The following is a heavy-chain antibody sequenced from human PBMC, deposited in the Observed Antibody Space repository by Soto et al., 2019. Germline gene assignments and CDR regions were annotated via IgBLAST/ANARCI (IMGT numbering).Heavy chain of an antibody. CDR3: ARYDSSGYYWPYYYYGMDV. Sequence: EVQLVESGGGLVKPGGSLRLSCAASGFTFSTYSMNWVRQAPGKGLGWVSSISDSSSYIYYADSVKGRFTISRDNAKNSLYLQMNSLRAEDTAVYYCARYDSSGYYWPYYYYGMDVWGQGTTVTVSS. V-gene: IGHV3-21*01. J-gene: IGHJ6*02. D-gene: IGHD3-22*01. CDR2: ISDSSSYI. CDR1: GFTFSTYS.